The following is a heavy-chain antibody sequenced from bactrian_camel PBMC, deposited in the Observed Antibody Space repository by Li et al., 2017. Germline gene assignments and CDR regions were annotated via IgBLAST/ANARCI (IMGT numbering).Heavy chain of an antibody. CDR2: LYRGGTTT. Sequence: HVQLVESGGDLVQPGGSLTLSCAASGYTFSSGCMVWFRQAPGKEREGVAALYRGGTTTYYSDSVKGRFTISHDNANNTMYLQMNSLKPEDTAMYYCAAGAITAEPPLIPDGYKYWGQGTQVTVS. V-gene: IGHV3S6*01. D-gene: IGHD3*01. CDR1: GYTFSSGC. J-gene: IGHJ4*01. CDR3: AAGAITAEPPLIPDGYKY.